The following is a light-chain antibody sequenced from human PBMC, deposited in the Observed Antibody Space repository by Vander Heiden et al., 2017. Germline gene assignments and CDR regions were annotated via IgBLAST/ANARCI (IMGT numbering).Light chain of an antibody. CDR1: QSVLYSSNNKNY. CDR2: WAS. Sequence: DIVMTQSPDALAVSLGERATINCKSSQSVLYSSNNKNYLAWYQQKPGQPPKLLIYWASTRESGVGDRFSGSGYGKDFTLTISSLQAEDVAVYYCQQYYSIRQTWTFGQGTKVKIK. CDR3: QQYYSIRQTWT. J-gene: IGKJ1*01. V-gene: IGKV4-1*01.